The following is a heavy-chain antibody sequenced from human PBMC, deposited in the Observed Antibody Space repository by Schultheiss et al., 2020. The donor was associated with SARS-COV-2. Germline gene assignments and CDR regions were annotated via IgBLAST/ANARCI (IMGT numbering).Heavy chain of an antibody. CDR3: ARGRVLRFLEWHNDAFDI. J-gene: IGHJ3*02. D-gene: IGHD3-3*01. Sequence: SETLSLTCTVSGGSISSGGYYWSWIRQPPGKGLEWIGYIYYSGSTYYNPSLKSRVTISVDTSKNQFSLKLSSVTAADTAVYYCARGRVLRFLEWHNDAFDIWGQGTMVTVSS. CDR2: IYYSGST. CDR1: GGSISSGGYY. V-gene: IGHV4-31*03.